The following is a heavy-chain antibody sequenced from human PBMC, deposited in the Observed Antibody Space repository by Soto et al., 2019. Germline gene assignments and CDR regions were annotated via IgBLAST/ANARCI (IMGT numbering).Heavy chain of an antibody. CDR2: INHSGST. V-gene: IGHV4-34*01. J-gene: IGHJ4*02. Sequence: SETLSLTCAVYGGSFSGYYWSWIRQPPGKGLEWIGEINHSGSTNYNPSLKSRVTISVDTSKNQFSLKLSSVTAADTAVYYCARSRRGGNWRDRHTKFDYWGQGTLVTVSS. CDR3: ARSRRGGNWRDRHTKFDY. CDR1: GGSFSGYY. D-gene: IGHD2-15*01.